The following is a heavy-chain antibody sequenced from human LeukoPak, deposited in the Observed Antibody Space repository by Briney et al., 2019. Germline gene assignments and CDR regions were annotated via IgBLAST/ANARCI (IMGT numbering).Heavy chain of an antibody. CDR2: INYSGNT. D-gene: IGHD4-17*01. CDR3: AREGRQDYVYFDC. J-gene: IGHJ4*02. V-gene: IGHV4-59*01. CDR1: GDSISSYY. Sequence: SEALSLTCTVSGDSISSYYWSWIRQPPGKGLEWMGYINYSGNTNYNPSLKSRVTISVDTSKNQFSLRLTSVTAADTAVYYCAREGRQDYVYFDCWGQGTLVTVSS.